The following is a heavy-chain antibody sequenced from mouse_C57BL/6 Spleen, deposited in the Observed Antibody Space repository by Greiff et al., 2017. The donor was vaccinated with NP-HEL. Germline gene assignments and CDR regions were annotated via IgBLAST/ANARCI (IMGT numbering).Heavy chain of an antibody. J-gene: IGHJ1*03. CDR2: INPNNGGT. V-gene: IGHV1-22*01. D-gene: IGHD1-1*01. Sequence: EVQLQQSGPELVKPGASVKMSCKASGYTFTDYNMHWVKQSHGKSLEWIGYINPNNGGTSYNQKFKGKATLTVNKSSSTAYMELRSLTSEDSAVYYCARSPHYYGSSYRYFDVWGTGTTVTVSS. CDR1: GYTFTDYN. CDR3: ARSPHYYGSSYRYFDV.